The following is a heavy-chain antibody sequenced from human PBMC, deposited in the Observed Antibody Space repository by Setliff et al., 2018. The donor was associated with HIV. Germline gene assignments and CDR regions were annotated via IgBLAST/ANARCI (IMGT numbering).Heavy chain of an antibody. Sequence: SETLSLTCTVSDSGTYYWSWIRQPAGKGLEWIGRVSGRGDTNYNPSLKSRVTMSVDTSKNQFSLKLTSVTASDTAVYYCARAAAGNTGPFDLWGQGSPVTVAS. J-gene: IGHJ1*01. CDR1: DSGTYY. V-gene: IGHV4-4*07. CDR3: ARAAAGNTGPFDL. D-gene: IGHD3-9*01. CDR2: VSGRGDT.